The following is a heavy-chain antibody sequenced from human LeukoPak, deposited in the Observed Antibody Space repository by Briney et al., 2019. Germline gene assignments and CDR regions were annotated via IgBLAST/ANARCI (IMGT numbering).Heavy chain of an antibody. CDR1: GFTFDDYA. V-gene: IGHV3-9*01. D-gene: IGHD3-22*01. CDR3: AKDFLLPGDSSGAIPDAFDI. Sequence: GGSLRLSCAASGFTFDDYAMPWVRQAPGKGLEWVSGISWNSGSIGYADSVEGRFTISRDNAKNSLYLQMNSLRAEDTALYYCAKDFLLPGDSSGAIPDAFDIWGQGTMVTVSS. J-gene: IGHJ3*02. CDR2: ISWNSGSI.